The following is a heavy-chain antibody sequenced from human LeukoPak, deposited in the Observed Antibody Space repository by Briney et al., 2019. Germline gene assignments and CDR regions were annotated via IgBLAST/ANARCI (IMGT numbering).Heavy chain of an antibody. J-gene: IGHJ3*02. CDR1: GFTFSSYG. D-gene: IGHD6-6*01. CDR3: AKAVAARPYAFDI. Sequence: GGSLRLSCAASGFTFSSYGMHWVRQAPGKGLEWVAFIRYDGSNKYYADSVKGRFTISRDNSKNTLYLQMNSLRAEDTAVYYCAKAVAARPYAFDIWGQGAMVTVSS. V-gene: IGHV3-30*02. CDR2: IRYDGSNK.